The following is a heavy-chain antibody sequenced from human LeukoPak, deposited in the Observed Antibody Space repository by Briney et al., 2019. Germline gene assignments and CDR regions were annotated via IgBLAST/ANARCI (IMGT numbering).Heavy chain of an antibody. CDR2: ISGSGGST. Sequence: HPGGSLRLSCAASGFTFSSYAMSWVRQAQGKGLEWVSAISGSGGSTYYADSVKGRFTISRDNSKNTLYLQMNSLRAEDTAVYYCAKAGPATAGVYYFDYWRQGTLVTVSS. V-gene: IGHV3-23*01. CDR3: AKAGPATAGVYYFDY. D-gene: IGHD3-10*01. CDR1: GFTFSSYA. J-gene: IGHJ4*02.